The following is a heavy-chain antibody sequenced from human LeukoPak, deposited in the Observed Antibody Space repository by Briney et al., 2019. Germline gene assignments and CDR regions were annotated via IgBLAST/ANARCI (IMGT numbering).Heavy chain of an antibody. CDR1: GFTFSSYG. Sequence: GRSLRLSCAASGFTFSSYGMHWVRQAPGKGLEWVAVIWYDGSNKYYADSVKGRFTISRDNSKNTLYLQMNSLRAEDTAVYYCAREESIVGANTNAFDIWGQGTMVTVSS. D-gene: IGHD1-26*01. CDR2: IWYDGSNK. V-gene: IGHV3-33*01. J-gene: IGHJ3*02. CDR3: AREESIVGANTNAFDI.